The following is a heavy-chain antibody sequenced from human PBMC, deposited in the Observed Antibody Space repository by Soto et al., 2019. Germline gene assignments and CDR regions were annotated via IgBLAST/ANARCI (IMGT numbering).Heavy chain of an antibody. CDR3: ARAGFRRDAFDI. D-gene: IGHD7-27*01. CDR2: IYSSGST. CDR1: GFTVSSHY. J-gene: IGHJ3*02. V-gene: IGHV3-66*01. Sequence: EVQLVESGGGLVQPGGSLRLSCAASGFTVSSHYMSWVRQAPGQGLEWVSVIYSSGSTYYADSVKGRFTISRDNSKNTLYLQMNSLRAEDTAVYYCARAGFRRDAFDIWGQGTMVTVSS.